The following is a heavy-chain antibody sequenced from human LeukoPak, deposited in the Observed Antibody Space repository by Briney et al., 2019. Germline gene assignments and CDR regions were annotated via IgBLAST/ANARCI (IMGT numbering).Heavy chain of an antibody. J-gene: IGHJ6*03. D-gene: IGHD4-17*01. CDR2: IRNKANGGTT. CDR1: GFTFSDYA. V-gene: IGHV3-49*04. Sequence: PGRSLRLSCTTSGFTFSDYAVSWVRQAPGKGLEWIGFIRNKANGGTTEYAASVKGRFTISRDDSKTIAHLQMSSLRAEDTAVYYCAKGPYGDLSRDYYYYMDVWGKGTTVTVSS. CDR3: AKGPYGDLSRDYYYYMDV.